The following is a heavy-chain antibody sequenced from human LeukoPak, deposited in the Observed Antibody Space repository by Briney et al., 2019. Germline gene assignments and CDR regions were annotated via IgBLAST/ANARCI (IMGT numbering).Heavy chain of an antibody. J-gene: IGHJ4*02. CDR3: TRYGDYPFDY. D-gene: IGHD2-21*01. V-gene: IGHV3-73*01. Sequence: GGSLRLSCAASGFTFSDSGMHWVRQASGKGLEWVGRIKSKANSYATAYAASVKGRFTISRDDSKNTAYLQMNSLKTEDTAVYYCTRYGDYPFDYWGQGTLVTVSS. CDR1: GFTFSDSG. CDR2: IKSKANSYAT.